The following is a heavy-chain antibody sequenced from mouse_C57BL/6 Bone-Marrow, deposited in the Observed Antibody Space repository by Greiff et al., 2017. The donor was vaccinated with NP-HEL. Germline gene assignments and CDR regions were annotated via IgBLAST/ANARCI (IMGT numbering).Heavy chain of an antibody. CDR1: GYTFTSYW. Sequence: VQLQQSGAELVRPGSSVKLSCKASGYTFTSYWMHWVKQRPIQGLEWIGNIDPSDSETHYNQKFKDKATLTVDKSSSTAYMQLSSLTSEDSAVYYCAGGYGSSYWYFDVWGTGTTVTVSS. J-gene: IGHJ1*03. CDR2: IDPSDSET. V-gene: IGHV1-52*01. CDR3: AGGYGSSYWYFDV. D-gene: IGHD1-1*01.